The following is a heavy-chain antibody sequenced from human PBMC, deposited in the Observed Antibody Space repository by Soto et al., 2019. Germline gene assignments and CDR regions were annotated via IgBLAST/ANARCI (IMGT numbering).Heavy chain of an antibody. V-gene: IGHV4-34*01. J-gene: IGHJ4*02. CDR1: GGSFSGYY. CDR2: INQSGST. Sequence: QVQLQQWGAGLLKPSETLSLTCAVYGGSFSGYYWTWIRQPPGTGLEWIGEINQSGSTNYNPSLNSRVTISVDTSKNQFALKLTSVTAADTAVYYCARDKITGLFDYWCQGTLVTVSS. CDR3: ARDKITGLFDY. D-gene: IGHD2-8*02.